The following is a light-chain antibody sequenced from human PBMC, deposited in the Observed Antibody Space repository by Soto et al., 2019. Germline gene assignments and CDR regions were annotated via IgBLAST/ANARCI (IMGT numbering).Light chain of an antibody. CDR1: NIGSKS. Sequence: SSELTQPPSVSVAPGQTARIACGGNNIGSKSVHWYQQKPGQAPVLVVYENSGRPSGIPERFSGSNSGDTATLTISRVEAGDEADYYCQVWDSSSDHWVFGGGTKLTVL. J-gene: IGLJ3*02. CDR3: QVWDSSSDHWV. V-gene: IGLV3-21*02. CDR2: ENS.